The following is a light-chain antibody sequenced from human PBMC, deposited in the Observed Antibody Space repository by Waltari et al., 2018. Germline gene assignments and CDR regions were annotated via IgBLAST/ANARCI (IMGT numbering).Light chain of an antibody. V-gene: IGKV3-15*01. J-gene: IGKJ1*01. Sequence: EIVMTQSPATLSVSPGKRATLSCRASQSVRSNLAWYQQKPGQAPRLLIYGASTRATDAPARFSGSGSGTEFTLTISSLQSEDFAVYYCQQYNNWPQTFGQGTKVEIK. CDR1: QSVRSN. CDR2: GAS. CDR3: QQYNNWPQT.